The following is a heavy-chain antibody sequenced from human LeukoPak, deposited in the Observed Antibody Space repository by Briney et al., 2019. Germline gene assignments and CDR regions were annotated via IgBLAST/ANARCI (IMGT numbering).Heavy chain of an antibody. CDR3: ARVNSSGWYTQYYYYYYYMDV. J-gene: IGHJ6*03. CDR1: GGSISSYY. Sequence: PSETLSLTCTVSGGSISSYYWSWIRQPPGKGLEWIGYIYYSGSTNYNPSLKSRVTISVDTSKNQFSLKLSSVTAADTAVYYCARVNSSGWYTQYYYYYYYMDVWGKGTTVTVSS. D-gene: IGHD6-19*01. CDR2: IYYSGST. V-gene: IGHV4-59*01.